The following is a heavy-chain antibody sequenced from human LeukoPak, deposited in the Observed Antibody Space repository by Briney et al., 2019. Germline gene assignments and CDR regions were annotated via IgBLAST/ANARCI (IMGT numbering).Heavy chain of an antibody. Sequence: WGSLRLSCAASGFTFSSYAMHWVRQAPGKGLEWVAVISFDGSSKYYADSVKGRFTISRDNSKNTLYLQVNSLRAEDTAVYYCARGAAYGDYGSIDYWGQGTLVSLSS. CDR2: ISFDGSSK. J-gene: IGHJ4*02. CDR1: GFTFSSYA. D-gene: IGHD4-17*01. CDR3: ARGAAYGDYGSIDY. V-gene: IGHV3-30-3*01.